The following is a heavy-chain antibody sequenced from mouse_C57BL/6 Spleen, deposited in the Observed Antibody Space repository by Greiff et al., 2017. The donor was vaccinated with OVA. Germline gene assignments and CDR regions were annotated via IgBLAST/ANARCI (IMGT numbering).Heavy chain of an antibody. CDR3: TYYGSSYGY. D-gene: IGHD1-1*01. CDR2: IDPENGDT. J-gene: IGHJ2*01. Sequence: VKLVESGAELVRPGASVKLSCTASGFNIKDDYMHWVKQRPEQGLEWIGWIDPENGDTEYASKFQGKATITADTSSNTAYLQLSSLTSEDTAVYYCTYYGSSYGYWGQGTTLTVSS. CDR1: GFNIKDDY. V-gene: IGHV14-4*01.